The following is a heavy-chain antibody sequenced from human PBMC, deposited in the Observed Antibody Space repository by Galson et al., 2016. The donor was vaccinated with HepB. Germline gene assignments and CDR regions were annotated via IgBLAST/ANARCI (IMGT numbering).Heavy chain of an antibody. D-gene: IGHD1-26*01. V-gene: IGHV3-53*01. Sequence: SLRLSCAASGFSVTGSYMTWVRQAPGKGLDWVSVIYSGDSSYYADSVKGRFTISRDNSKNTLYLQMNSLRAEDTALYFCAKYRETGGYWGPGFDSWGQGTLVTVSS. CDR3: AKYRETGGYWGPGFDS. J-gene: IGHJ4*02. CDR2: IYSGDSS. CDR1: GFSVTGSY.